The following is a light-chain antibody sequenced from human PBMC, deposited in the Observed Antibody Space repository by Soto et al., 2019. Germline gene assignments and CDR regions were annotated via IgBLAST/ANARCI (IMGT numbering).Light chain of an antibody. Sequence: EIVLTQSPGTLSLSPGERATLSCRASQSVSSSYLAWYQQKPGQAPRLLIYDASSIDTGIPDRFSGSGSGTDFTFTISRLEPEDFAVYYCQQYGSSPQTFGQGTKVEIK. V-gene: IGKV3-20*01. CDR2: DAS. CDR1: QSVSSSY. CDR3: QQYGSSPQT. J-gene: IGKJ1*01.